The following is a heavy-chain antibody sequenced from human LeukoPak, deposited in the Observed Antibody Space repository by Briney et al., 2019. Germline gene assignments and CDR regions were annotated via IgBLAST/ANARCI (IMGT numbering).Heavy chain of an antibody. D-gene: IGHD3-10*01. V-gene: IGHV1-2*02. J-gene: IGHJ5*02. CDR1: GYTFTGYY. CDR3: ARPGMVRGENWFDP. CDR2: INPNSGGT. Sequence: ASVKVSFKASGYTFTGYYMHWVRQAPGQGLEWMGWINPNSGGTNYAQKFQGRVTMTRDTSISTAYMELSRLRSDDTAVYYCARPGMVRGENWFDPWGQGTLVTVSS.